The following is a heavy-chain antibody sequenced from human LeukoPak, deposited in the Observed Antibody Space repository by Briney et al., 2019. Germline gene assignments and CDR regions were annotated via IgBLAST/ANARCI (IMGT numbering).Heavy chain of an antibody. CDR2: ISGSGGST. J-gene: IGHJ4*02. CDR3: ARDDCSSTSCYKNFDY. V-gene: IGHV3-23*01. Sequence: GGSLRLSCAASGFTFSSYAMSWVRQAPGKGLEWVSAISGSGGSTYYADSVKGRFTISRDNSKNTLYLQMNGLRAEDTAVYYCARDDCSSTSCYKNFDYWGQGTLVTVSS. CDR1: GFTFSSYA. D-gene: IGHD2-2*02.